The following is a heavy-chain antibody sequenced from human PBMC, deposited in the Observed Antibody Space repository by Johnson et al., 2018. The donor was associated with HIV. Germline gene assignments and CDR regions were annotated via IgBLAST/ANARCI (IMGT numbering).Heavy chain of an antibody. Sequence: VQLVESGGGLVQPGGSLRLSCAASGFTFSSYDMHWVRQATGKGLEWVSAIGTAGDTYYPGSVKGRFTISRENAKNSLYLQMNSLRAGDTAVYYCARRAIRDAFDIWGQGTMVTVSS. CDR3: ARRAIRDAFDI. CDR1: GFTFSSYD. J-gene: IGHJ3*02. CDR2: IGTAGDT. V-gene: IGHV3-13*01.